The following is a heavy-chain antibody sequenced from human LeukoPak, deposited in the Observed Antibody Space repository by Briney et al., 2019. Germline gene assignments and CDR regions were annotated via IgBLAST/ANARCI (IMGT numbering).Heavy chain of an antibody. J-gene: IGHJ4*02. CDR1: GGPISSYS. V-gene: IGHV4-59*08. CDR2: IYYSGST. CDR3: ARYKVGFDY. Sequence: PSETLSLTCTVSGGPISSYSWSWIRQPPGKGLEWIGYIYYSGSTNYNPSLKSRVTISVDTSKNQFSLKLSSVTAADTAVYYCARYKVGFDYWGQGTLVPVSS. D-gene: IGHD1-1*01.